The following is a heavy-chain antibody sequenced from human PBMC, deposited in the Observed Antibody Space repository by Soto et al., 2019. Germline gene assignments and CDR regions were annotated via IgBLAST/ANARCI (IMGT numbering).Heavy chain of an antibody. CDR1: GDTFTSYD. J-gene: IGHJ4*02. V-gene: IGHV1-18*01. D-gene: IGHD5-12*01. CDR3: ARQRGVEMATIYYFDY. CDR2: LSAENGNT. Sequence: ASVKVSCKASGDTFTSYDISWVRQAPGQGLEWVGWLSAENGNTNYAQKLQGRVTMTTDTSTNTAYMELRSLRSDDTAVYYCARQRGVEMATIYYFDYWGQGTLVTVSS.